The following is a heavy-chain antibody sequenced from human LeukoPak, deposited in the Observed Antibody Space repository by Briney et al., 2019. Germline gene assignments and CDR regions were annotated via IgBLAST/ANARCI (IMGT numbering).Heavy chain of an antibody. CDR1: GLTLSNYY. CDR3: ASDISNKGFDY. V-gene: IGHV3-11*04. Sequence: GGSLCLSCAASGLTLSNYYMSWIRQAPGKGLEWVSYISNIGSTAHHADSVKGRFTISRDNAKNSLYLQMNSLRAEDTAVYYCASDISNKGFDYWGQGTLVSVSP. J-gene: IGHJ4*02. CDR2: ISNIGSTA. D-gene: IGHD3-3*02.